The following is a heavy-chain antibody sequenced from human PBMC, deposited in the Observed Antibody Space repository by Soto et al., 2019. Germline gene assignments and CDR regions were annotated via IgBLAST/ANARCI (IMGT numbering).Heavy chain of an antibody. CDR2: IYYSGST. V-gene: IGHV4-59*08. Sequence: SETLSLTCTVSGGSISSYYWSWIRQPPGKGLEWIGYIYYSGSTNYNPSLKSRVPISVDTSKNQFSLKLSSVTAADTAVYYCATQVTTYDPHYYYYYMDVWGKGTTVTVSS. CDR3: ATQVTTYDPHYYYYYMDV. J-gene: IGHJ6*03. D-gene: IGHD4-4*01. CDR1: GGSISSYY.